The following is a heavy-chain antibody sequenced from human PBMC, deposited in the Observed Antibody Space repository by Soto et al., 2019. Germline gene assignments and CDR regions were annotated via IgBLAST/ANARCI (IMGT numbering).Heavy chain of an antibody. CDR3: ARGRSSSWQYNWFDP. D-gene: IGHD6-13*01. Sequence: ASVKVSCKASGYTFTSYDINWVRQATGQGLEWMGWMNPNSGNTGYAQKFQGRVTMTRNTSISTAYMELSSLRSEDTAVYYCARGRSSSWQYNWFDPWGQGTRVTVSS. V-gene: IGHV1-8*01. J-gene: IGHJ5*02. CDR2: MNPNSGNT. CDR1: GYTFTSYD.